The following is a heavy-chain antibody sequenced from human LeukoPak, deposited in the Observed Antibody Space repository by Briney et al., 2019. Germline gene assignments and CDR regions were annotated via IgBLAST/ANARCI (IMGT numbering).Heavy chain of an antibody. CDR1: GGSISSGGYS. V-gene: IGHV4-30-2*01. Sequence: SETLSLTCAVSGGSISSGGYSWSWIRQPPGKGLEWIGYIYHSGSTYYNPSLKSRVTISVDRSKNQFSLKLSSVTAADTAVYYCARGGGPVSVAGIDYWGQGTLVTVSS. CDR2: IYHSGST. CDR3: ARGGGPVSVAGIDY. J-gene: IGHJ4*02. D-gene: IGHD6-19*01.